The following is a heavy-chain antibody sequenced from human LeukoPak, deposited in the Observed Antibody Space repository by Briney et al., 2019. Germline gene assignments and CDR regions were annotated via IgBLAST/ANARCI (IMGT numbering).Heavy chain of an antibody. CDR2: ISWSGGIT. Sequence: GGSLRLSCAASVFSFSNYIMRCVRQARGRGVEGVSAISWSGGITFYADSVKGRFTISRDNSKNTLYLQMNSLRAEDTAAYYCAKDQGGPYYYYYYGMDVWGQGTTVTVSS. CDR1: VFSFSNYI. J-gene: IGHJ6*02. D-gene: IGHD3-16*01. CDR3: AKDQGGPYYYYYYGMDV. V-gene: IGHV3-23*01.